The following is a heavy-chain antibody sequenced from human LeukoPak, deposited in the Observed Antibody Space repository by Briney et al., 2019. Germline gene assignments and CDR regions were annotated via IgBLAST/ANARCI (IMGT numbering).Heavy chain of an antibody. D-gene: IGHD4-17*01. Sequence: SQTLSLTCAISGDSVSGNSAAWNWIRQSPSRGLEWLGRTYYRSRWYNDYAVSVKSRITINADTSKNQFSLHLNPVSPEDTAVYYCSRDNTATAVNYFDSWGQGTLVIVSS. CDR1: GDSVSGNSAA. CDR3: SRDNTATAVNYFDS. CDR2: TYYRSRWYN. V-gene: IGHV6-1*01. J-gene: IGHJ4*02.